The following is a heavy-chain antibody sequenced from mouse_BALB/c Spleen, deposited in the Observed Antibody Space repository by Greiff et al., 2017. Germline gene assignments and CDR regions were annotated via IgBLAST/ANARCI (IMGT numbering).Heavy chain of an antibody. J-gene: IGHJ4*01. CDR2: ISSGGSYT. CDR1: GFTFSSYA. D-gene: IGHD1-1*01. Sequence: EVKLVESGGGLVKPGGSLKLSCAASGFTFSSYAMSWVRQSPEKRLEWVAEISSGGSYTYYPDTVTGRFTISRDNAKNTLYLEMSSLRSEDTAMYYCARDLHYGSSYEGYAMDYWGQGTSVTVSS. CDR3: ARDLHYGSSYEGYAMDY. V-gene: IGHV5-9-4*01.